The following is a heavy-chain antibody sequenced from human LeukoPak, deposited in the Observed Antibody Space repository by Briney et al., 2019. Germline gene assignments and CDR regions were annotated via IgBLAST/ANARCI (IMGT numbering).Heavy chain of an antibody. CDR3: ARVGAVAGSIFGY. CDR1: GFTFSSYW. J-gene: IGHJ4*02. D-gene: IGHD6-19*01. Sequence: PGGSLRLSCAASGFTFSSYWMHWVRQAPGKGLVWVSRINSDGSSTNYADSAKGRFTISRDNAKNTLYLQMNSLRAEDTAVYYCARVGAVAGSIFGYWGQGTLVTVSS. CDR2: INSDGSST. V-gene: IGHV3-74*01.